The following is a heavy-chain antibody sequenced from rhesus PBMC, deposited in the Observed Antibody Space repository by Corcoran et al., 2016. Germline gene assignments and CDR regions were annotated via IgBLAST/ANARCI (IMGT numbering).Heavy chain of an antibody. J-gene: IGHJ4*01. V-gene: IGHV4-169*02. CDR3: ARDYYEDDYGYDDY. Sequence: QLQLQESGPGLVKPSETLSVTCAVSGGSISSSYWSWIRQAPGKGLEWIGYIYGRGSSTHYNPSLQRRVTLSVDTSKNQLSLTLSSVTAADTVVYYCARDYYEDDYGYDDYWGQGVLVTVSS. CDR1: GGSISSSY. CDR2: IYGRGSST. D-gene: IGHD3-9*01.